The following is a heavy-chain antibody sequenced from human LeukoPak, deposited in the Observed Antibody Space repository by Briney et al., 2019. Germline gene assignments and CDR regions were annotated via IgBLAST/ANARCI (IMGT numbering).Heavy chain of an antibody. CDR2: INPSGGST. D-gene: IGHD2-21*02. J-gene: IGHJ4*02. CDR3: ATQRRRQVVTATLDY. CDR1: GYTFTSYY. Sequence: ASVKVSCKASGYTFTSYYMHWVRQAPGQGLEWMGIINPSGGSTSYAQKFQGRVTMTRDTSASTVYMELSSLRAEDTAVYYCATQRRRQVVTATLDYWGQGTLVTVSS. V-gene: IGHV1-46*01.